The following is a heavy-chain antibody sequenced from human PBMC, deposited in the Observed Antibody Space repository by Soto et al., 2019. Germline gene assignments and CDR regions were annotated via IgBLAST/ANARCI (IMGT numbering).Heavy chain of an antibody. Sequence: QVQLQQWGAGLLKPSETLSLTCAVYGGSFSGYYWSWIRQPPGKGLEWIGEINHSGSTNYNPSLKRLVTISVDTSKNQFSLKLSSVTAADTAVYYCARRRGWLQPFDYWGQGTLVTVSS. CDR1: GGSFSGYY. V-gene: IGHV4-34*01. CDR3: ARRRGWLQPFDY. CDR2: INHSGST. J-gene: IGHJ4*02. D-gene: IGHD5-12*01.